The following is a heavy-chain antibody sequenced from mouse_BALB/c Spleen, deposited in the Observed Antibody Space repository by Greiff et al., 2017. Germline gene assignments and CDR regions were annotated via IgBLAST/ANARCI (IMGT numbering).Heavy chain of an antibody. CDR3: ARSGYYAYFDV. D-gene: IGHD2-3*01. CDR2: ISSGSSTI. J-gene: IGHJ1*01. V-gene: IGHV5-17*02. Sequence: EVQLVESGGGLVQPGGSRKLSCAASGFTFSSFGMHWVRQAPEKGLEWVAYISSGSSTIYYADTVKGRFTISRDNPKNTLFLQMTSLRSEDTAMYYCARSGYYAYFDVWGAGTTVTVSS. CDR1: GFTFSSFG.